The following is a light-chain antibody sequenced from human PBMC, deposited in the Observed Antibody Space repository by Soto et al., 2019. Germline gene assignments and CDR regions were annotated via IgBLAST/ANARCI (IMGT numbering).Light chain of an antibody. CDR2: GAS. CDR1: QSVSSSY. Sequence: EIVLTQYPGTLSLSPGERATLSCRASQSVSSSYLAWYQQKPGQAPRLLIYGASSRATGIPDRFSGSGSGTDFTLTISRLEPEDFAVYYCQQYGSPWTFGQGTKV. CDR3: QQYGSPWT. J-gene: IGKJ1*01. V-gene: IGKV3-20*01.